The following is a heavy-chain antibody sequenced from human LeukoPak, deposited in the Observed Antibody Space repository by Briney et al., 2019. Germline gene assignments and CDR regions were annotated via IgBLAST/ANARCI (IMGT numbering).Heavy chain of an antibody. V-gene: IGHV1-2*02. CDR3: ARDGELTGDKAFDY. J-gene: IGHJ4*02. CDR2: INPNSGGT. CDR1: GYTFTGYY. D-gene: IGHD7-27*01. Sequence: GASVKVSCKASGYTFTGYYMHLVRQAPGQGLEWMGLINPNSGGTNYAQKFQGRVTMTRDTSISTAYMELSRLRSDDTAVYYCARDGELTGDKAFDYWGQGTLVTVSS.